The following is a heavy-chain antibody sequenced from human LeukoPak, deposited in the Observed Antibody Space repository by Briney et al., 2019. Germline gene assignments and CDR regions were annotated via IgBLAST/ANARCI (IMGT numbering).Heavy chain of an antibody. J-gene: IGHJ3*02. CDR2: IYHSGST. D-gene: IGHD3-10*01. Sequence: PSGTLSLTCAVSGGSISSSNWWSWVRQPPGKGLEWIGEIYHSGSTNYNPSLKSRVTISVDTSKNQFSLKLSSVTAEDTAVYYCARDKGGLLDLWAFDIWGQGTMVTVSS. CDR1: GGSISSSNW. V-gene: IGHV4-4*02. CDR3: ARDKGGLLDLWAFDI.